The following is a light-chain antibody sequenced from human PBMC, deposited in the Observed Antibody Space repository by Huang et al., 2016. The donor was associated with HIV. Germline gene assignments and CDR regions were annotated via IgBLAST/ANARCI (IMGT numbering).Light chain of an antibody. Sequence: DIQMTQSPSSLSASVGDRGTITCRASTSITSYLNWYQQKPGKAPTLLIYAAASLQIGVPSRFSGSGSGTDFTLTISSLQPEDFATYYCLQSYSTLLTFGGGTKVEIK. CDR1: TSITSY. CDR2: AAA. J-gene: IGKJ4*01. V-gene: IGKV1-39*01. CDR3: LQSYSTLLT.